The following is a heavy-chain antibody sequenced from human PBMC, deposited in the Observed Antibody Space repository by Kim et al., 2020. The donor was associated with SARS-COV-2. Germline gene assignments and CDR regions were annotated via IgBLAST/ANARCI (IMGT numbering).Heavy chain of an antibody. V-gene: IGHV3-74*01. Sequence: DSAKGRLTISRDNAKNTWYLQMNSLRDEDTAVFYCARGDYFGSGSHAFDMWGQGTVVTVSS. J-gene: IGHJ3*02. D-gene: IGHD3-10*01. CDR3: ARGDYFGSGSHAFDM.